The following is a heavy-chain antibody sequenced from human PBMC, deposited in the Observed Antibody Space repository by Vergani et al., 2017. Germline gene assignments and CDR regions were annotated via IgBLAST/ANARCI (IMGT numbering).Heavy chain of an antibody. CDR1: GGSISSYY. V-gene: IGHV4-59*01. D-gene: IGHD3-10*01. J-gene: IGHJ4*02. CDR2: IYYSGST. Sequence: QVQLQESGPGLVKPSETLSLTCTVSGGSISSYYWSWIRQPPRKGLEWIGYIYYSGSTNYNPSLKSRVTISVDTSKNQFSLKLSSVTAADTAVYYCARTDYYGSGSHDYWGQGTLVTVSS. CDR3: ARTDYYGSGSHDY.